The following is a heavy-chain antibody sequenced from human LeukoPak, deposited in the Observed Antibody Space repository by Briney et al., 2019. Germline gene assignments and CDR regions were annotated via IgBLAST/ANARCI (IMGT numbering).Heavy chain of an antibody. CDR2: IYHSGST. J-gene: IGHJ4*02. CDR3: ARLGITMIASSSPPDY. CDR1: GYSISSGYY. Sequence: SETLSLTCAVSGYSISSGYYWGWIRQPAGKGLEWMGSIYHSGSTYYNPSLKSRVTISVDTSKNQFSLKLSSVTAADTAVYYCARLGITMIASSSPPDYWGQGTLVTVSS. V-gene: IGHV4-38-2*01. D-gene: IGHD3-22*01.